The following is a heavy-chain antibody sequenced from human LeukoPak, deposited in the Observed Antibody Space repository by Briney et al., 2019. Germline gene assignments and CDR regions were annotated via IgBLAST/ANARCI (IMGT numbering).Heavy chain of an antibody. Sequence: GGPLRLSCAASGFTFSSYAMHWVRRAPGKGLEWVAVISYDGSNKYYANSVKGRFTISRDNSKNTLYLQMNSLRAEDTAVYYCARADIVVVPAAIMAGFFDYWGQGTLVTVSS. J-gene: IGHJ4*02. CDR3: ARADIVVVPAAIMAGFFDY. CDR2: ISYDGSNK. D-gene: IGHD2-2*02. V-gene: IGHV3-30*04. CDR1: GFTFSSYA.